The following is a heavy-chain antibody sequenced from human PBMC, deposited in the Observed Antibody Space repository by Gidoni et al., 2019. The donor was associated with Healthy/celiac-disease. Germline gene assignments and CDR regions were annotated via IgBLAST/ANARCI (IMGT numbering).Heavy chain of an antibody. D-gene: IGHD6-13*01. Sequence: QVQLQESGPGLVKPSETLSLTCTVSGGSISSYYWSWIRQPPGKGLEWIGYIYYSGSTNYNPSLKSRVTISVDTSKNQFSLKLSSVTAADTAVYYCARGTWSYFDYWGQGTLVTVSS. CDR3: ARGTWSYFDY. J-gene: IGHJ4*02. CDR2: IYYSGST. CDR1: GGSISSYY. V-gene: IGHV4-59*01.